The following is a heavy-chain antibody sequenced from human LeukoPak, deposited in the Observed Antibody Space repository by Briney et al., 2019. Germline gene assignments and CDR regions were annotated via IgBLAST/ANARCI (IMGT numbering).Heavy chain of an antibody. CDR2: IYTSGST. J-gene: IGHJ4*02. V-gene: IGHV4-61*02. CDR1: CGSISSGSYY. CDR3: AGTMVVTPDYFDY. D-gene: IGHD4-23*01. Sequence: SETLSLTCTVSCGSISSGSYYWSWIRQPAGKGLEWIGRIYTSGSTNYNPSLKSRVTISVDTSKNQFSLKLSSVTAADTAVYYCAGTMVVTPDYFDYWGQGTLVTVSS.